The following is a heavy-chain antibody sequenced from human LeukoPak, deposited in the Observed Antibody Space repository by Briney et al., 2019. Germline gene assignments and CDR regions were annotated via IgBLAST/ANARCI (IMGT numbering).Heavy chain of an antibody. Sequence: GGSLRLSCAASGFGFTNYAMSWVRQAPGKGLEWVSAISGSGGSTYYADSVKGRFTISRDNSKNTLYLQMNSLRAEDTAVYYCAKTVTYYYDSSGYDDWGQGTLVTVSS. CDR2: ISGSGGST. CDR3: AKTVTYYYDSSGYDD. D-gene: IGHD3-22*01. J-gene: IGHJ4*02. CDR1: GFGFTNYA. V-gene: IGHV3-23*01.